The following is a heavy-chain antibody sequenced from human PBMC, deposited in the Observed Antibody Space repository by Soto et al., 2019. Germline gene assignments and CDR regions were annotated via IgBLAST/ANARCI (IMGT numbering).Heavy chain of an antibody. D-gene: IGHD3-10*01. Sequence: PSETLSLTCTVSGGSISSGGYYWSWIRQHPGKGLEWIGYIYYSGSTYYNPSLKSRVTISVDTSKNQFSLKLSSVTAADTAVYYCARDRLVGYYGSGSYYNADYYYYYGMDVWGQGTTVTVSS. J-gene: IGHJ6*02. CDR1: GGSISSGGYY. CDR2: IYYSGST. V-gene: IGHV4-31*02. CDR3: ARDRLVGYYGSGSYYNADYYYYYGMDV.